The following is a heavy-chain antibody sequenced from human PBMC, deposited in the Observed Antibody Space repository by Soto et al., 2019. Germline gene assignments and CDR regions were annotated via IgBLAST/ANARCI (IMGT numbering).Heavy chain of an antibody. V-gene: IGHV4-39*01. D-gene: IGHD6-19*01. CDR1: GGSISSSSYY. Sequence: QLQLQESGPGLVKPSETLSLTCTVSGGSISSSSYYWGWIRQPPGKGLEWIGNIYYSGSTYYNPSLKSRVPISVDTSKNQFSLKLSSVTAADTAVYYCARQMGQWLENFDYWGQGTLVTVSS. J-gene: IGHJ4*02. CDR3: ARQMGQWLENFDY. CDR2: IYYSGST.